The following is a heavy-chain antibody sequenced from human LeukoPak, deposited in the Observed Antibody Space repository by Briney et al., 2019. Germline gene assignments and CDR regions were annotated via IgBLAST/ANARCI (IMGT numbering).Heavy chain of an antibody. Sequence: GGSLRLSCVASGLTFSRYSMNWVRQAPGKGLEWVSPISSSSSYIYYADSVKGRFTISRDNAKNSLYLQMNSLRAVDTAVYYCAREGYGDYYFDYWGQGTLVTVSS. V-gene: IGHV3-21*01. D-gene: IGHD4-17*01. CDR1: GLTFSRYS. CDR3: AREGYGDYYFDY. CDR2: ISSSSSYI. J-gene: IGHJ4*02.